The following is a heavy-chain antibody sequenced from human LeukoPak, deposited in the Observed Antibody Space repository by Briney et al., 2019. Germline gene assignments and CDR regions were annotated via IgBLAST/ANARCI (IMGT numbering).Heavy chain of an antibody. D-gene: IGHD6-13*01. Sequence: KSSETLSLTCTVSGGSISSSSYYWGWIRQPPGKGLEWIGSIYYSGSTYYNPSLKSRVTISVDTSKNQFSLKLSSVTAADTAVYYCARGGDGQQLRRSELDYWGQGTLVTVSS. V-gene: IGHV4-39*07. CDR3: ARGGDGQQLRRSELDY. CDR1: GGSISSSSYY. J-gene: IGHJ4*02. CDR2: IYYSGST.